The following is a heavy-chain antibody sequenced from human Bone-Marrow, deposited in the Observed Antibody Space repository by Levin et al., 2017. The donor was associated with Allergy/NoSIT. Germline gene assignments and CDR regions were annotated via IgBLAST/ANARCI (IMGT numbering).Heavy chain of an antibody. CDR1: GGSISSSSYY. D-gene: IGHD6-6*01. CDR2: IYYSGST. Sequence: SQTLSLTCTVSGGSISSSSYYWGWIRQPPGKGLEWIGSIYYSGSTYYNPSLKSRVTISVDTSKNQFSLKLSSVTAADTAVYYCARGLTRSSSPGDYDYGMDVWGQGTTVTVSS. J-gene: IGHJ6*02. V-gene: IGHV4-39*07. CDR3: ARGLTRSSSPGDYDYGMDV.